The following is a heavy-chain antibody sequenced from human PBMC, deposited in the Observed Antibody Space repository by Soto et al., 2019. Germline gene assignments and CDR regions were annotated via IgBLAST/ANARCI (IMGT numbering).Heavy chain of an antibody. CDR1: GFTFSSYA. D-gene: IGHD4-4*01. CDR2: ISGSGGST. Sequence: LRLSCAASGFTFSSYAMSWVRQAPGKGLEWVSAISGSGGSTYYADSVKGRFTISRDNSKNTLYLQMNSLRAEDTAVYYCAKPFTVTTAYYYYGMDVWGQGTTVTVSS. V-gene: IGHV3-23*01. J-gene: IGHJ6*02. CDR3: AKPFTVTTAYYYYGMDV.